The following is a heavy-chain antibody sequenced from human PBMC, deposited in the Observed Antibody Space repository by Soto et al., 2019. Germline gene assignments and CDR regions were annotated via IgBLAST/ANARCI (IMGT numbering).Heavy chain of an antibody. CDR2: INHSGST. V-gene: IGHV4-34*01. Sequence: QVQLQQWGAGLLKPSATLSLTCAVYGGSFSGYYWSWIRQSPGKGLEWIGEINHSGSTNYTPSLKSRVTISVDTSKNQVSLKLSSVTVADTAVYYCARTTAFVSGTYPPAHFDYWGQGTRVTVSS. D-gene: IGHD3-16*01. CDR3: ARTTAFVSGTYPPAHFDY. CDR1: GGSFSGYY. J-gene: IGHJ4*02.